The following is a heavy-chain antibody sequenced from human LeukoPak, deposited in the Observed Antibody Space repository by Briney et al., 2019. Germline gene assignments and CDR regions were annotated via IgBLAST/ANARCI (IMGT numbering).Heavy chain of an antibody. CDR2: IYHSGST. J-gene: IGHJ6*03. CDR3: ARLPVIVGAALEYYYYYMDV. Sequence: SETLSLTCTVSGGSISSGGYYWSWIRQPPGKDLEWIGYIYHSGSTYYNPSLKSRVTISVDRSKNQVSLKLTSVTAADTAVYYCARLPVIVGAALEYYYYYMDVWGQGTTVTVSS. D-gene: IGHD1-26*01. V-gene: IGHV4-30-2*01. CDR1: GGSISSGGYY.